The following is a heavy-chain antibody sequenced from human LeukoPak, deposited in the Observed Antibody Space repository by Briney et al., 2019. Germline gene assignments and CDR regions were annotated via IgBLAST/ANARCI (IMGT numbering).Heavy chain of an antibody. D-gene: IGHD6-13*01. Sequence: GGSLRLSCAASGFTFSSYWMSWVRQAPGKGLEWVANIKQDGSEKYYVDSVKGRFTISRDNAKNSLYLQMNSLRAEDTAVYYCARDIAAGWDWFDPWGQGTLVTVSS. V-gene: IGHV3-7*01. CDR2: IKQDGSEK. J-gene: IGHJ5*02. CDR1: GFTFSSYW. CDR3: ARDIAAGWDWFDP.